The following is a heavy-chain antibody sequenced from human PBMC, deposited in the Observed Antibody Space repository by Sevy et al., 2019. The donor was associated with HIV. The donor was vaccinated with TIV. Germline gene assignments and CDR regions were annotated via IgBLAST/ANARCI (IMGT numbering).Heavy chain of an antibody. CDR3: ARVDSCGGDCYFSDY. J-gene: IGHJ4*02. D-gene: IGHD2-21*02. V-gene: IGHV1-46*01. CDR1: GYTFINYD. Sequence: ASVKVSCKASGYTFINYDVQWVRQAPGQGLECMGIINPGGGFTNYAQNFQGRVTLTRDTSTTTVNMELSSLRSEDTAVYFCARVDSCGGDCYFSDYWGQGTLVTVSS. CDR2: INPGGGFT.